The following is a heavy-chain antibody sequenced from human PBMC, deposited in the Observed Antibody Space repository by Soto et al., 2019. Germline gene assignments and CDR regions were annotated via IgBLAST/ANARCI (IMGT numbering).Heavy chain of an antibody. V-gene: IGHV4-39*01. CDR1: GGAIISSSYY. Sequence: KPAETLSLTCTVSGGAIISSSYYFFCMGQRPGKGLELIGSIYYSGSTYYNPSLKSRVTISVDTSKNQFSLKLSSVTAADTAVYYCASEPIRGLYCSSTSCFLDYWGQGTLVTVS. D-gene: IGHD2-2*01. J-gene: IGHJ4*02. CDR3: ASEPIRGLYCSSTSCFLDY. CDR2: IYYSGST.